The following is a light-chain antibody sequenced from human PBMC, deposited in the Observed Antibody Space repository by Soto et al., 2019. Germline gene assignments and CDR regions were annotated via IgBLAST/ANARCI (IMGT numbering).Light chain of an antibody. V-gene: IGLV1-44*01. CDR3: ATWDDSLNGVV. CDR2: SND. Sequence: QSALTQPPSASGSPGQSVTISCTGTSSDVGTYDYVSWYQHLPGTAPKLLIFSNDERPSGVPDRFSGSKSGTSASLAISGLQSDDEADYYCATWDDSLNGVVFGGGTKLTVL. J-gene: IGLJ2*01. CDR1: SSDVGTYDY.